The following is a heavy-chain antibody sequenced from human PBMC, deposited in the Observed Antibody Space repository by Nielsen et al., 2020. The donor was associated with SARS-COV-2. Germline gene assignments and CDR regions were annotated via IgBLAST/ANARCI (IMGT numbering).Heavy chain of an antibody. Sequence: SETLSLTCAVSGGSVSSNDWWTCVRQSPGTGLEWFGEVSHSGSINYNPSFKSRVTLSMDKSKRQFSLRLTSVSAADTAVYFCARGDLVVVPSPILGLGPFFYYFYLDVWGKGTTVIVSS. CDR2: VSHSGSI. J-gene: IGHJ6*03. CDR1: GGSVSSNDW. CDR3: ARGDLVVVPSPILGLGPFFYYFYLDV. V-gene: IGHV4-4*02. D-gene: IGHD2-2*01.